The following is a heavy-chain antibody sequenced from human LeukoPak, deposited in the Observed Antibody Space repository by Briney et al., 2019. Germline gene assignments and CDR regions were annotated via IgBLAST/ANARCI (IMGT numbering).Heavy chain of an antibody. V-gene: IGHV3-30*02. J-gene: IGHJ3*02. D-gene: IGHD1-1*01. Sequence: GGSLRLSCAASGFTFSSYGMHWVRQAPGKGLEWVAFIRYDGSNKYYADSVKGRFTISRDNSKNTLYLQMNSLRAEDTAVYYCARKLERRGERRAFDIWGQGTMVTVSS. CDR2: IRYDGSNK. CDR1: GFTFSSYG. CDR3: ARKLERRGERRAFDI.